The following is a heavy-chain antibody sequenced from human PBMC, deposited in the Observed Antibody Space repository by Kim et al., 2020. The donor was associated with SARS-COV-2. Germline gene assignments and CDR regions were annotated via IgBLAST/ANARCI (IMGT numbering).Heavy chain of an antibody. Sequence: GGSLRLSCAASGFTFSSYGMHWVRQAPGKGLEWVAVIWYDGSNKYYADSVKGRFTISRDNSKNTLYLQMNSLRAEDTAVYYCARDGSDYYGSGSYYYYYYYGIDVWGQGTTVTVSS. V-gene: IGHV3-33*01. CDR3: ARDGSDYYGSGSYYYYYYYGIDV. CDR1: GFTFSSYG. CDR2: IWYDGSNK. D-gene: IGHD3-10*01. J-gene: IGHJ6*02.